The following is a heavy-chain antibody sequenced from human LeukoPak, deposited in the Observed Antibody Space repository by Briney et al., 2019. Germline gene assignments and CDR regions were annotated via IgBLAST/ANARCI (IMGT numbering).Heavy chain of an antibody. D-gene: IGHD6-19*01. V-gene: IGHV4-34*01. J-gene: IGHJ4*02. Sequence: SETLSLTCAVYGGSFSGYYWSWIRQPPGKGLEWIGEINHSGSTNYNPSLKSRVTISVDTYKNQFSLKLSSVTAADTAVYYCARLSSGWYGLPDYWGQGTLVTVSS. CDR3: ARLSSGWYGLPDY. CDR2: INHSGST. CDR1: GGSFSGYY.